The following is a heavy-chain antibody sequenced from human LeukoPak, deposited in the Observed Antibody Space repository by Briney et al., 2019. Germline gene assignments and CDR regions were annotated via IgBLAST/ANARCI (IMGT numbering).Heavy chain of an antibody. CDR1: GGTFSSYA. J-gene: IGHJ4*02. CDR3: ARDYYDILTGYFSFDY. D-gene: IGHD3-9*01. V-gene: IGHV1-69*06. CDR2: IIPIFGTA. Sequence: SVKVPCKASGGTFSSYAISWVRQAPGQGLEWMGGIIPIFGTANYAQKFQGRVTITVDKSTSPAYMELSSLRHEDTAVYYCARDYYDILTGYFSFDYWGQGTLVPVSS.